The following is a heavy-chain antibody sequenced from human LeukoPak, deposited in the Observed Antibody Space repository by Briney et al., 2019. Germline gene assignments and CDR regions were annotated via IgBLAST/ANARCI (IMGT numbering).Heavy chain of an antibody. Sequence: SETLSLTCTVSGGSISSHYWSWIRQPPGKGLEWIGYIYYSGSTNYNPSLKSRVTISVDTSKNQFSLKLSSVTAADTAVYYCARDSAAMGFGYWGQGTLVTVSS. V-gene: IGHV4-59*11. D-gene: IGHD5-18*01. CDR3: ARDSAAMGFGY. CDR1: GGSISSHY. J-gene: IGHJ4*02. CDR2: IYYSGST.